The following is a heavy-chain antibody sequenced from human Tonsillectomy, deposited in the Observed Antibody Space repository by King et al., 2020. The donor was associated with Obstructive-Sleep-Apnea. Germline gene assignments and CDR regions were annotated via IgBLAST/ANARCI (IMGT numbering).Heavy chain of an antibody. CDR2: IFYSGTT. D-gene: IGHD3-22*01. CDR1: GGSISSGGYY. J-gene: IGHJ5*02. CDR3: ASGITYYYDSSGSYYDWFDP. V-gene: IGHV4-31*03. Sequence: VQLQESGPGLVKPSQTLSLTCTVSGGSISSGGYYWSWIRQHPGKGLEWIGYIFYSGTTYYNPSPMSRVTISVATSKKQFSLKLSSVTAADTAVYYYASGITYYYDSSGSYYDWFDPWGQGTLVIVSS.